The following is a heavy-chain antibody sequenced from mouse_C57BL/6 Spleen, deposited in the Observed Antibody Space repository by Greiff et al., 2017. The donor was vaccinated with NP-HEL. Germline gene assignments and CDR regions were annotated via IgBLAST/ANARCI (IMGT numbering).Heavy chain of an antibody. CDR3: ARGDYDLYYAMDY. D-gene: IGHD2-4*01. V-gene: IGHV5-17*01. CDR2: ISSGSSTI. J-gene: IGHJ4*01. Sequence: EVKVEESGGGLVKPGGSLKLSCAASGFTFSDYGMHWVRQAPEKGLEWVAYISSGSSTIYYADTVKGRFTISRDNAKNTLFLQMTSLRSEDTAMYYCARGDYDLYYAMDYWGQGTSVTVSS. CDR1: GFTFSDYG.